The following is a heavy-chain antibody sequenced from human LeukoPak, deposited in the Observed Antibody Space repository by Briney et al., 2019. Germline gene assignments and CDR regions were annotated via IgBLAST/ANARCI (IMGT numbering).Heavy chain of an antibody. CDR2: IYHSGSS. D-gene: IGHD4/OR15-4a*01. Sequence: PSGTLSLTCAVSGGSINSSHWWSWVRQPPGKGLEWIGQIYHSGSSDYNPSLKSRVTISVDKSNNQFSLKLSSVSAADTAVYYCASAADLDYGNFDYWGQGTLVTVSS. J-gene: IGHJ4*02. V-gene: IGHV4-4*02. CDR3: ASAADLDYGNFDY. CDR1: GGSINSSHW.